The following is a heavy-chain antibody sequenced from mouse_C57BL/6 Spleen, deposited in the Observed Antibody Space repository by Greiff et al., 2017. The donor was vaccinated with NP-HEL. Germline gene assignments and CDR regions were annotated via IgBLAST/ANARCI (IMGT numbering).Heavy chain of an antibody. D-gene: IGHD1-1*01. CDR2: ILPGSGST. J-gene: IGHJ2*01. CDR3: ARGHYYGSTQYYFDY. V-gene: IGHV1-9*01. CDR1: GYTFTGYW. Sequence: VQRVESGAELMKPGASVKLSCKATGYTFTGYWIEWVKQRPGHGLEWIGEILPGSGSTNYNEKFKGKATFTADTSSNPAYMQLSSLTTEDSAIYYCARGHYYGSTQYYFDYWGQGTTLTVSS.